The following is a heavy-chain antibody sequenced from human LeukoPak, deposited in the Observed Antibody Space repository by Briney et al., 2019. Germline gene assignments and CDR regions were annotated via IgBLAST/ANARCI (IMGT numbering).Heavy chain of an antibody. CDR3: ARDPNTYDFWSGYGDYYYYMDV. CDR1: GFTFSSYS. J-gene: IGHJ6*03. Sequence: GGSLRLSCAASGFTFSSYSMNWVRQAPGKGLEWVSSISSSSSYIYYADSVKGRFTTSRDNAKNSLYLQMNSLRAEDTAVYYCARDPNTYDFWSGYGDYYYYMDVWGKGTTVTVSS. D-gene: IGHD3-3*01. V-gene: IGHV3-21*01. CDR2: ISSSSSYI.